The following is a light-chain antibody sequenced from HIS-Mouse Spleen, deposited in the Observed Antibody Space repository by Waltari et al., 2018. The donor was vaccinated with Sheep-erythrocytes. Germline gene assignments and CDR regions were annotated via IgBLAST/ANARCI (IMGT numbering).Light chain of an antibody. J-gene: IGLJ1*01. Sequence: QSALTQPRSVSGSPGQSVTISCTGTSSDVGGYHYVSWYQQHPGKAPKLMSYDVSKRPSGVPDRFSGSKSGNTASLTISGLQAEDEADYYCCSYAGSYNHVFATGPRSPS. V-gene: IGLV2-11*01. CDR3: CSYAGSYNHV. CDR1: SSDVGGYHY. CDR2: DVS.